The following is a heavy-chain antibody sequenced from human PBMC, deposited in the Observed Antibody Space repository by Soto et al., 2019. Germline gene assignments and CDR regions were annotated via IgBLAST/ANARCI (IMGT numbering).Heavy chain of an antibody. CDR3: VRAKGNNWPDHASDV. V-gene: IGHV3-72*01. D-gene: IGHD1-1*01. CDR1: GFTFSDHY. CDR2: IRNRPSRYTT. Sequence: GGSLRLSCTASGFTFSDHYMDWVRQAPGEGPEWVGRIRNRPSRYTTEYAASVKGRFTISRDDSERSLYLQMNSLNNDDSAVYYCVRAKGNNWPDHASDVWGQGTMVTVSS. J-gene: IGHJ3*01.